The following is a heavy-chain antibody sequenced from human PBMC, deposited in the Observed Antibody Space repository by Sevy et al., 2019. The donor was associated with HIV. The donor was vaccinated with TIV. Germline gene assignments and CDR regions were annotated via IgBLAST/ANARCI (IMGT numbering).Heavy chain of an antibody. Sequence: GGSLRLSCSASGFTFSSYATHWVRQAPGKGLEYVSAISSNGGSTYYADSVKGRFTISRDNSKNTLYLQMSSLRAEDTAVYYCVKDRRNYYGSGSLMNYWGQGTLVTVSS. J-gene: IGHJ4*02. CDR1: GFTFSSYA. CDR3: VKDRRNYYGSGSLMNY. D-gene: IGHD3-10*01. V-gene: IGHV3-64D*06. CDR2: ISSNGGST.